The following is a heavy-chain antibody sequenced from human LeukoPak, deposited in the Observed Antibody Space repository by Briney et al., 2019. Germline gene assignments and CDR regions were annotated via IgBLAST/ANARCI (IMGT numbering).Heavy chain of an antibody. V-gene: IGHV1-69*13. D-gene: IGHD5-18*01. CDR3: ASVASVDTAMAPFDY. J-gene: IGHJ4*02. CDR2: IIPIFGTA. CDR1: GGTFSSYA. Sequence: ASVKVSCKASGGTFSSYAISWVRQAPGQGLEWMVGIIPIFGTANYAQKFQGRVTITADESTSTAYMELSSLRSEDTAVYYCASVASVDTAMAPFDYWGQGTLVTVSS.